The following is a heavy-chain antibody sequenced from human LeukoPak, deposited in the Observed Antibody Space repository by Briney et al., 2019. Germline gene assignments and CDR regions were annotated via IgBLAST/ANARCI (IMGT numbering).Heavy chain of an antibody. V-gene: IGHV3-9*01. J-gene: IGHJ4*02. CDR2: ISWNSGSI. CDR3: AKDKGYNYGAFDY. CDR1: GFTFDDYA. D-gene: IGHD5-24*01. Sequence: PGRSLRLSCAASGFTFDDYAMHWVRQAPGKGLEWLSGISWNSGSIGYADSAKGRFTISRDNAKNSLYLQMNSLRAEDTALYYCAKDKGYNYGAFDYWGQGTLVTVSS.